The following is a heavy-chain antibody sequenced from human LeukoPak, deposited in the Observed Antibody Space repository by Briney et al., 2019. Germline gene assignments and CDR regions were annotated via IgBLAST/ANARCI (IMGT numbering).Heavy chain of an antibody. CDR2: IYYSGST. Sequence: SETLSLTCTVSGGSISSSSYYWGWIRQPPGKGLEWIGSIYYSGSTYYNPSLKNRVTISVDTSKNQFSLKLSSVPAADTAVYYCARNTVLRYFDWLSTDGMDVWGQGTTVTVSS. CDR3: ARNTVLRYFDWLSTDGMDV. D-gene: IGHD3-9*01. J-gene: IGHJ6*02. CDR1: GGSISSSSYY. V-gene: IGHV4-39*01.